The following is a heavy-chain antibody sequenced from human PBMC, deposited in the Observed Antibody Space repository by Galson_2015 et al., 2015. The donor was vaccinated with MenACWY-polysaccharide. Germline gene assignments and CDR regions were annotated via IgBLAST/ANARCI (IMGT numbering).Heavy chain of an antibody. CDR2: IHHTGNS. D-gene: IGHD1-14*01. V-gene: IGHV4-59*01. CDR3: ARGRVTVRDTWFDP. CDR1: GGSISTYY. J-gene: IGHJ5*02. Sequence: SETLSLTCSVSGGSISTYYWTWIRQPPGKGLEWIGNIHHTGNSDHNPSLKSRVTMPLDTSKNQFSLRLTSVTAADTAVYHCARGRVTVRDTWFDPWGPGTLVTVSS.